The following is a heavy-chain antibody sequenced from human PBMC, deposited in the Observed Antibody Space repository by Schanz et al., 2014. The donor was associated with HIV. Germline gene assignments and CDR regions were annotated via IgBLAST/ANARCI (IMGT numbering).Heavy chain of an antibody. V-gene: IGHV3-33*05. Sequence: QVRLVESGGGVVRPGRSLRLSCAASGFTFDSYGMHWVRQAPGKGLEWVAVISYDGRNKKFANSVKGRFTISRDNSKNTVYLQAKSLRPEDTAVYYCARLRGFLWFGDHPYSFDYWGQGTLVTVSS. J-gene: IGHJ4*02. CDR3: ARLRGFLWFGDHPYSFDY. D-gene: IGHD3-10*01. CDR2: ISYDGRNK. CDR1: GFTFDSYG.